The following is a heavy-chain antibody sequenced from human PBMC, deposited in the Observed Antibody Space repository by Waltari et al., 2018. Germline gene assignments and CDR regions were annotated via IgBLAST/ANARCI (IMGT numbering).Heavy chain of an antibody. J-gene: IGHJ4*02. V-gene: IGHV4-39*01. D-gene: IGHD3-3*01. CDR3: ARQRGDFWSGLTYYFDY. Sequence: QLQLQESGPGLVKPSETLSLTCTVSGGSISSSSYYWGWIRQPPGKGLEWIGSIYYSGSTYYNPSLKSRVTTSVDTSKNQFSLKLSSVTAADTAVYYCARQRGDFWSGLTYYFDYWGQGTLVTVSS. CDR2: IYYSGST. CDR1: GGSISSSSYY.